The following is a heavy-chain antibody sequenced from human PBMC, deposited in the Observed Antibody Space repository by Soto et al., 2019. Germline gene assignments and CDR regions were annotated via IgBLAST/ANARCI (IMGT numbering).Heavy chain of an antibody. V-gene: IGHV5-51*01. CDR2: IYPADSNT. Sequence: RGESLKISCQGSGYSFTSYWIGWVRQMPGKGLEGVAIIYPADSNTRYSPSFRGQVTISADKSISPAYLQWSSLKGSDPAIYYWARLFGMDVWRHGTKVTVSS. CDR3: ARLFGMDV. CDR1: GYSFTSYW. J-gene: IGHJ6*02.